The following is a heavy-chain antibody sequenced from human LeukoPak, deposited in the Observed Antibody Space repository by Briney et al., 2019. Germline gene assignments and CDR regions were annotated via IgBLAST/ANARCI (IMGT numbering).Heavy chain of an antibody. D-gene: IGHD3-16*01. Sequence: PGGSLRLSCAASGITFSSYSMNWVRQAPGKGLEWISYLSSDNYTIYYADSVKGRFIISRDNAKDSLYLQMNSLRAEDTAVYYCARVATDGGGFDPLGQGTLVTVSS. J-gene: IGHJ5*02. CDR3: ARVATDGGGFDP. V-gene: IGHV3-48*01. CDR1: GITFSSYS. CDR2: LSSDNYTI.